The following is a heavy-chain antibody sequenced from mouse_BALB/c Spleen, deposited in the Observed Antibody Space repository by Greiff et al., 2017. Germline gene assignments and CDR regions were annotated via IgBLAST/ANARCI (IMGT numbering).Heavy chain of an antibody. CDR3: ARSGPTTEYFDY. J-gene: IGHJ2*01. D-gene: IGHD1-1*01. CDR2: IDPANGNT. Sequence: VQLKQSGAELVKPGASVKLSCTASGFNIKDTYMHWVKQRPEQGLEWIGRIDPANGNTKYDPKFQGKATITADTSSNTAYLQLSSLTSEDTAVYYCARSGPTTEYFDYWGQGTTLTVSS. CDR1: GFNIKDTY. V-gene: IGHV14-3*02.